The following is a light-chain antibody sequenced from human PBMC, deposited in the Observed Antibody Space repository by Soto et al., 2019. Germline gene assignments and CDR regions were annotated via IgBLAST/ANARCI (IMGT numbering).Light chain of an antibody. J-gene: IGLJ2*01. CDR1: SNDLGSYNL. Sequence: QSVLTQPASVSGSPGQSITISCTGTSNDLGSYNLVSWYQQHPGKAPKLMIYEGSKRPSGVSNRFSGSKSGNTASLTISGLQAEDEADYYCSSYTSSSTVVFGGGTKLTVL. V-gene: IGLV2-14*02. CDR2: EGS. CDR3: SSYTSSSTVV.